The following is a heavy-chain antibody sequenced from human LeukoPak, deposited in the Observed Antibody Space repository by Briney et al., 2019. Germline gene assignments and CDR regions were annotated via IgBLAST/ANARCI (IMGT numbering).Heavy chain of an antibody. CDR1: GYTFTSYG. V-gene: IGHV1-18*01. CDR2: ISAYNGNT. D-gene: IGHD3-3*01. Sequence: AASVKVSCKASGYTFTSYGISWVRQAPGQGLEWMGWISAYNGNTNYAQKLQGRVTMTTDTSTSTAYMELRSLRSDDTAVYYCARGAKGYYDFWSGRYYYYYMDVWGKGTTVTVSS. J-gene: IGHJ6*03. CDR3: ARGAKGYYDFWSGRYYYYYMDV.